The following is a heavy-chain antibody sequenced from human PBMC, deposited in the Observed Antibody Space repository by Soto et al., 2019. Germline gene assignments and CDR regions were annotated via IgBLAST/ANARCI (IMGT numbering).Heavy chain of an antibody. D-gene: IGHD3-3*01. J-gene: IGHJ4*02. CDR1: GLNFDDFA. Sequence: GGSLRLSCVGTGLNFDDFAMHWVRQAPWKGLEWVSGITWNSRVLAYADSVKGRFTISRDNARNSLYLQMDSLRDEDTTLYYCAKGRYDFWSPYYFDSWGQVTLVTVS. CDR2: ITWNSRVL. CDR3: AKGRYDFWSPYYFDS. V-gene: IGHV3-9*01.